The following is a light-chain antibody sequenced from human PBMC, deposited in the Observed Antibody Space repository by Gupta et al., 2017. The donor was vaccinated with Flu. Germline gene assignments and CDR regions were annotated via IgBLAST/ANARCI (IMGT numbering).Light chain of an antibody. CDR3: QQCYSNPWT. Sequence: IQITQSPSSLSASVGDRVTITCRASQSISSYLNWYQQKPGKAPKLLIYAASSLQSGVPSRFSGSGSGTEFTLTISSLQPEDFATYYCQQCYSNPWTFGQGTKVEIK. V-gene: IGKV1-39*01. J-gene: IGKJ1*01. CDR2: AAS. CDR1: QSISSY.